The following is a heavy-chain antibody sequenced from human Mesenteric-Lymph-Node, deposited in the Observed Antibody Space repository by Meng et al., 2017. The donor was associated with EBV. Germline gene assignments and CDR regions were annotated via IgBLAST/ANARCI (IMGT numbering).Heavy chain of an antibody. Sequence: QQVQSGSELKKPGASVKVSCKASGYTFTDYAVNWVRQAPGQGLESMGWINTNPGNPTYAQGFTGRFVFSLDTSVSTAYLQISSLKSEDTAVYYCARAAGDDYGDYFDYWGQGTLVTVSS. D-gene: IGHD4-17*01. V-gene: IGHV7-4-1*02. CDR2: INTNPGNP. J-gene: IGHJ4*02. CDR1: GYTFTDYA. CDR3: ARAAGDDYGDYFDY.